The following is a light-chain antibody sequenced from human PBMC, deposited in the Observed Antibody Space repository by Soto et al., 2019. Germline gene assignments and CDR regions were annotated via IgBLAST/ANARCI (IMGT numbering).Light chain of an antibody. CDR1: QSVRSN. CDR2: CAF. J-gene: IGKJ1*01. CDR3: QQYNDWPLT. V-gene: IGKV3-15*01. Sequence: EIVMIQSPVTLSVSPGERFTLSCMALQSVRSNLAWYQQKPGQAPSLLIYCAFTRATGIPARFSGTGSGTESTLTISSLQSEDFEIYYCQQYNDWPLTFGQGTKVDI.